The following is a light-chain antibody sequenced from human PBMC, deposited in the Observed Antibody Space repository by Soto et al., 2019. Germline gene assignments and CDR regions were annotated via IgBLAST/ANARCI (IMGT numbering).Light chain of an antibody. CDR1: QGIAPY. Sequence: DVQMTQSPSFLSASVGDIVTITCRARQGIAPYLAWFQQKPGKVPKLLIYAASTLPLGVPSRFSGSGSGRDFTLTISSLQPEGVGTYYCQKYNRAALTFCGRAKVEIK. CDR3: QKYNRAALT. CDR2: AAS. V-gene: IGKV1-27*01. J-gene: IGKJ4*01.